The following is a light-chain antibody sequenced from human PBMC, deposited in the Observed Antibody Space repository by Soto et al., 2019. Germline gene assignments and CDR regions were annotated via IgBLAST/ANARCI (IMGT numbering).Light chain of an antibody. J-gene: IGKJ1*01. V-gene: IGKV1-5*03. CDR3: QHYISLSRV. CDR2: KAS. CDR1: QSISSF. Sequence: DIQMTQSPSTLSASVGDRVTITCRASQSISSFLAWYQQKPGKAPKLLIYKASSLQSGVPSRFSGSGSGTEFTLTISSLHPDDFATYYCQHYISLSRVFGQGTKVEIK.